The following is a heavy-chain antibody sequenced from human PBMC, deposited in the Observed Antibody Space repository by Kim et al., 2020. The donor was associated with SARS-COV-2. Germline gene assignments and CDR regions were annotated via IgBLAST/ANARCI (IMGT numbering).Heavy chain of an antibody. CDR1: GGSISSSNW. J-gene: IGHJ4*02. V-gene: IGHV4-4*02. Sequence: SETLSLTCAVSGGSISSSNWWSWVRQPPGKGLEWIGEIYHSGSTNYNPSLKSRVTISVDKSKNQFSLKLSSVTAADTAVYYCAFSGDGYDEPFDYWGQGTLVTVSS. CDR2: IYHSGST. CDR3: AFSGDGYDEPFDY. D-gene: IGHD5-12*01.